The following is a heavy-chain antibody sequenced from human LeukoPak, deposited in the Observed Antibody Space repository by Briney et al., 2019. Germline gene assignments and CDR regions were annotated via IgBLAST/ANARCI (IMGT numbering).Heavy chain of an antibody. V-gene: IGHV3-30*03. CDR1: GFTFSSYW. D-gene: IGHD3-9*01. CDR2: ISYDGSNK. CDR3: ARERDFDWLFIGSFDP. J-gene: IGHJ5*02. Sequence: GGSLRLSCAASGFTFSSYWMSWVRQAPGKGLEWVAVISYDGSNKYYADSVKGRFTISRDNSKNTLYLQMNSLRAEDTAVYYCARERDFDWLFIGSFDPWGQGTLVTVSS.